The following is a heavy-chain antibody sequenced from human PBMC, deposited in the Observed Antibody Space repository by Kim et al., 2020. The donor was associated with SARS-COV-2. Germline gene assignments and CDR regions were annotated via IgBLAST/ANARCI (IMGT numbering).Heavy chain of an antibody. V-gene: IGHV3-23*01. CDR2: ST. CDR3: ARESSRRADY. Sequence: STSDADSVKGRFIISRDNSRNTLFLQLNSLRAEDTALYYCARESSRRADYWGQGTLVTVSS. D-gene: IGHD2-2*01. J-gene: IGHJ4*02.